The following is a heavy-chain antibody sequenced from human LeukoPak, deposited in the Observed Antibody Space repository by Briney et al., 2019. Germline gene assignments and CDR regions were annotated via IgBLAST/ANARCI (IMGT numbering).Heavy chain of an antibody. V-gene: IGHV3-7*03. CDR3: ARCGPLIRQAAGDY. Sequence: GGALRLSCAASGFIFSDYWMTWVRQAPGKGLEWVANIKEDGSEKYHVDLVKGRFTISRDNAKNSLYLQMNSLRAEDTAVYYCARCGPLIRQAAGDYWGQGTLVIVSS. D-gene: IGHD6-25*01. J-gene: IGHJ4*02. CDR2: IKEDGSEK. CDR1: GFIFSDYW.